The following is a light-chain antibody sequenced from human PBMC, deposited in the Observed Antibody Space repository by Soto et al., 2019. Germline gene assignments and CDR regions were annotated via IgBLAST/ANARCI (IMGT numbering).Light chain of an antibody. V-gene: IGLV2-14*01. CDR2: EVS. J-gene: IGLJ2*01. CDR1: NNDVGAHNL. Sequence: QSVLTQPASVSGSPGQSITISCTGTNNDVGAHNLVSWYQHHPGKAPRLMISEVSNRPSGVSNRFSASKSGNTASLTISGLQAEDEADSYCSSYTMSTTVIFGGGTKLTVL. CDR3: SSYTMSTTVI.